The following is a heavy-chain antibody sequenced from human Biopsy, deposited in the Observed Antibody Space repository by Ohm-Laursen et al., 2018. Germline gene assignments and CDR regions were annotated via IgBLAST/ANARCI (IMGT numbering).Heavy chain of an antibody. CDR3: ARDIPSSYYDAMDV. Sequence: SDTLSLTCTVSGASITSYYWSWIRQPAGKGLEWIGHTYNGGNTNHNPSLKSRVSMSVDTSKNQFSLALRSVTAADTAVYYCARDIPSSYYDAMDVWGQGTTVTVSS. V-gene: IGHV4-4*07. J-gene: IGHJ6*02. CDR1: GASITSYY. CDR2: TYNGGNT.